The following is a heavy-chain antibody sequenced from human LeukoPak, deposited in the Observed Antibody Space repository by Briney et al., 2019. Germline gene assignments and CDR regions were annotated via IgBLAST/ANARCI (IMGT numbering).Heavy chain of an antibody. J-gene: IGHJ4*02. CDR1: GFTFDDYG. V-gene: IGHV3-20*04. CDR2: INWNGGST. CDR3: ARVRGSGSGSYYAY. D-gene: IGHD1-26*01. Sequence: RAGGSLRLSCAASGFTFDDYGMSWVRQAPGKGLEWVSGINWNGGSTGYADSVKGRFTISRDNAKNSLYLQMNSLRAEDTAVYYCARVRGSGSGSYYAYWGQGTLVTVSS.